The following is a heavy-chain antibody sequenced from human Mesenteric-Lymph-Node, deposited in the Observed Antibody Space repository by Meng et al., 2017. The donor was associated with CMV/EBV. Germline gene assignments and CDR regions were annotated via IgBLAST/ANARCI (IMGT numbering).Heavy chain of an antibody. Sequence: GESLKISCAASGFTFRSYGMHWVRQAPGKGLEYVSGISGNGGSIYYADSVKGRFTISRDNSKNTLYLQMGSLRAEDMAVFFCARFYHDISGRLDYWGQGTLVTVSS. D-gene: IGHD3-22*01. J-gene: IGHJ4*02. CDR1: GFTFRSYG. V-gene: IGHV3-64*02. CDR3: ARFYHDISGRLDY. CDR2: ISGNGGSI.